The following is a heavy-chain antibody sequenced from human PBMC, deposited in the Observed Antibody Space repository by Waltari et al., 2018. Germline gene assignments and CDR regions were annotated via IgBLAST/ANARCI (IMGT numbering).Heavy chain of an antibody. V-gene: IGHV4-31*03. Sequence: QVQLQESGPGLVKPSQTLSLTCTVSGGSISSGGYSWSGVRQHPGKGLEWSGYIYYSGSTYYTPSLTSRVTISVDTSKNQFSLKLSSVTAADTALYDCARVKTNWFDPWGQGTLVTVSS. J-gene: IGHJ5*02. CDR1: GGSISSGGYS. CDR2: IYYSGST. CDR3: ARVKTNWFDP.